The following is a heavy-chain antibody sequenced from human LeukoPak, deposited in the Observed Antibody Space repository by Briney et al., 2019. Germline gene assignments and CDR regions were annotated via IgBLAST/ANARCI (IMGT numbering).Heavy chain of an antibody. V-gene: IGHV4-34*01. CDR2: INHSGST. CDR1: GGSISSYY. CDR3: ARTLYYYDSSGYYHAVFDY. J-gene: IGHJ4*02. D-gene: IGHD3-22*01. Sequence: SETLSLTCTVSGGSISSYYWSWIRQPPGKGLEWIGEINHSGSTNYNPSLKSRVTISVDTSKNQFSLKLSSVTAADTAVYYCARTLYYYDSSGYYHAVFDYWGQGTLVTVSS.